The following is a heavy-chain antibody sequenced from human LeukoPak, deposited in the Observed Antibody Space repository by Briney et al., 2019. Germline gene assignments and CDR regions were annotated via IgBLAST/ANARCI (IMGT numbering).Heavy chain of an antibody. Sequence: GGSLRLSCAASGFTFSDYYMSWIRQAPAKGLERVSYISSSGSTIYYEDSVKGRFTISRDNAKNSLYLQMNSLRAEDTAVYYCARAWAARPRGWFDPWGQGTLVTVSS. J-gene: IGHJ5*02. CDR3: ARAWAARPRGWFDP. CDR1: GFTFSDYY. CDR2: ISSSGSTI. D-gene: IGHD6-6*01. V-gene: IGHV3-11*01.